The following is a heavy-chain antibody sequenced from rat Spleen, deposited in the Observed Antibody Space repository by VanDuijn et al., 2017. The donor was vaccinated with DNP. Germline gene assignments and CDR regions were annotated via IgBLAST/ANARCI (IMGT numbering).Heavy chain of an antibody. J-gene: IGHJ2*01. CDR1: GYSITSNFR. CDR2: INSAGST. D-gene: IGHD5-1*01. CDR3: AVQLGVFDY. V-gene: IGHV3-3*01. Sequence: EVQLQESGPGLVKPSQSLSLTCSVTGYSITSNFRWSWIREFPGNTLEWMGYINSAGSTDYNPSLKSRISITRDTSKNQFFLQVNSVTTEDTATYYCAVQLGVFDYWGQGVMVTVSS.